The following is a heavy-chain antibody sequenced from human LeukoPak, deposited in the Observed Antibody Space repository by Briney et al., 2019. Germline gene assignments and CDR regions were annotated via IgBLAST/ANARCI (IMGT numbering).Heavy chain of an antibody. D-gene: IGHD3-16*01. J-gene: IGHJ6*02. V-gene: IGHV4-39*01. CDR1: GDSISTTNYY. CDR3: ARLRLELARYYYYYYGMDV. CDR2: IYYSGIT. Sequence: SETLSLTCAVSGDSISTTNYYWGWIRQPPGKGLEWIGIIYYSGITHYNPSLKSRVTILVDTSKNQFSLKLSSVTDADTAVYYCARLRLELARYYYYYYGMDVWGQGTTVTVSS.